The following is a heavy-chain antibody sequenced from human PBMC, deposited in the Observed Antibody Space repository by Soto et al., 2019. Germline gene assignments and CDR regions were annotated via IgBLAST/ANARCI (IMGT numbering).Heavy chain of an antibody. D-gene: IGHD5-12*01. CDR1: GYTFTGYY. V-gene: IGHV1-2*02. CDR2: INPNNGDT. J-gene: IGHJ4*02. CDR3: ARHSGYDYVFDY. Sequence: QVQLVQSGAEVKKPGASVKVSCKASGYTFTGYYIHWVRQAPGRGLEWMGWINPNNGDTIYARKLQGRVTMTRDTSTSTAYMEMSSLTFDDTAVYYCARHSGYDYVFDYWGQGTLVTVSS.